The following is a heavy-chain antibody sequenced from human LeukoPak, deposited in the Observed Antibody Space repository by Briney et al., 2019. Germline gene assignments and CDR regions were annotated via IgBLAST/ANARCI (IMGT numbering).Heavy chain of an antibody. J-gene: IGHJ3*02. D-gene: IGHD2-8*01. CDR1: GFTFSSYE. CDR2: ISSSGSTI. Sequence: GGSLRPSCAASGFTFSSYEMNWVRQAPGKGLEWVSYISSSGSTIYYADSVKGRFTISRDNAKNSLYLQMNSLRAEDTAVYYCAGSVWDAFDIWGQGTMVTVSS. CDR3: AGSVWDAFDI. V-gene: IGHV3-48*03.